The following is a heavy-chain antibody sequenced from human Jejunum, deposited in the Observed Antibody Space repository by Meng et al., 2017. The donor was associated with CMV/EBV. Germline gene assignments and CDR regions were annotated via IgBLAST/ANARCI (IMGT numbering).Heavy chain of an antibody. CDR1: GFTVSNDY. Sequence: EVQVVVSGXGLVQPGGSLRLSCAASGFTVSNDYMSWVRQAPGKGLEWVSVIYADGTTYYADSVKGRFTLSRDSSKNTLYLQMNNLRAEDTAVYYCARDPFQSWAYWGQGTLVTVSS. V-gene: IGHV3-66*01. D-gene: IGHD3-16*01. J-gene: IGHJ4*02. CDR2: IYADGTT. CDR3: ARDPFQSWAY.